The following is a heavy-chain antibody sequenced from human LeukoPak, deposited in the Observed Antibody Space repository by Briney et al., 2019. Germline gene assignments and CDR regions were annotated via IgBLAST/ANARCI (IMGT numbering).Heavy chain of an antibody. V-gene: IGHV3-33*01. CDR2: IWYDGSNK. CDR3: ARVSGVAAAGIRANCFDA. CDR1: GFTFSSYG. D-gene: IGHD6-13*01. Sequence: PGGTLRLSCAASGFTFSSYGMHWVRQAPGKGLEWVAVIWYDGSNKYYADSVKGRFTISRDNSKNTLYLQMNSLRAEDTAVYYCARVSGVAAAGIRANCFDAWGQGTLVTVSS. J-gene: IGHJ5*02.